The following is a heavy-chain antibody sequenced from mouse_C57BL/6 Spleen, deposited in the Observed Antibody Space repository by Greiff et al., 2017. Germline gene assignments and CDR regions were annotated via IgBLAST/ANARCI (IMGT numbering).Heavy chain of an antibody. CDR3: ARCPSTTGVATGDWYVGG. D-gene: IGHD1-1*01. CDR1: GYTFTSYW. Sequence: VQLQQPGAELVKPGASVKMSCKASGYTFTSYWITWVKQRPGQGLEWIGDIYPGSGSTNYNEKFKSKATLTVDTSSSTAYMQLSSLTSEDSAVYYCARCPSTTGVATGDWYVGGWGTGTTVTVAT. J-gene: IGHJ1*03. V-gene: IGHV1-55*01. CDR2: IYPGSGST.